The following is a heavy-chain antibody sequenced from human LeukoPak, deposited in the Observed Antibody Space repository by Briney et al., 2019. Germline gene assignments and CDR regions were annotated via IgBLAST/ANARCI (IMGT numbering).Heavy chain of an antibody. J-gene: IGHJ4*02. CDR3: ARLLLWFGEPSPNYFDY. Sequence: SETLSLTCTVSGYSITTGYYWGWIRQTPGKGLEWIGSIYHTGSTFYNPSLKSRVTISVDPSKNQFSLKLSSVIVADTAVYYCARLLLWFGEPSPNYFDYWGQGTLVTVSS. CDR1: GYSITTGYY. V-gene: IGHV4-38-2*02. D-gene: IGHD3-10*01. CDR2: IYHTGST.